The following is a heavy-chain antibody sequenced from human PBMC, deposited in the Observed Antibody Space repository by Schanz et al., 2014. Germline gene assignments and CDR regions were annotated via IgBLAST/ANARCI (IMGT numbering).Heavy chain of an antibody. CDR1: GFTFSSYD. V-gene: IGHV3-33*01. CDR2: LWHDGSKK. J-gene: IGHJ2*01. Sequence: VQLVESGGGVVQPGRSLRLSCVASGFTFSSYDVFWVRQAPGKGLEWVASLWHDGSKKYYADSVKGRFTISRDNSKNTLFLQMSSLRVDDMAVYYCGRAGTGMAGWYFELWGRGTLVTVSS. CDR3: GRAGTGMAGWYFEL. D-gene: IGHD5-18*01.